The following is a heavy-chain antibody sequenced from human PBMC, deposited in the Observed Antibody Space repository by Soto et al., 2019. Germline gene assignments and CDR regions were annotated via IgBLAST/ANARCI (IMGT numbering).Heavy chain of an antibody. CDR3: AIDRRYDFWSSQTGRYGMDV. CDR2: IYYSAST. V-gene: IGHV4-31*01. Sequence: HSGTMDLTERLLGGSCRARCSSWHWIPKHPGKGLEGIGYIYYSASTYYNPSLKSPVTISRVTSKIQSSLKLSSVTAADTAVYYCAIDRRYDFWSSQTGRYGMDVWGQGTTVTVSS. CDR1: GGSCRARCSS. J-gene: IGHJ6*02. D-gene: IGHD3-3*01.